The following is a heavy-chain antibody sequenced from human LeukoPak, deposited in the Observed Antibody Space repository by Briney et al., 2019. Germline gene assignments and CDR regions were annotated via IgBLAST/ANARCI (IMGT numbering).Heavy chain of an antibody. CDR2: INHSGST. J-gene: IGHJ4*02. V-gene: IGHV4-34*01. CDR3: ARWGGRSGGWYHSDY. CDR1: GGSFSGYY. D-gene: IGHD6-19*01. Sequence: SETLSLTCAVYGGSFSGYYWSWIRQPPGKGLEWIGEINHSGSTNYNPSLKSRVTISVDTSKNQFSLKLSSVTAADTAMYYCARWGGRSGGWYHSDYWGQGTLVTVSS.